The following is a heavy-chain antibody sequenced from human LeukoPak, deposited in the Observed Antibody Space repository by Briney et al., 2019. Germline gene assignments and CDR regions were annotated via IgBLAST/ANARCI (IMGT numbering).Heavy chain of an antibody. J-gene: IGHJ4*02. D-gene: IGHD3-3*01. CDR3: TREPHRDFWSGLIFDY. CDR1: GGTFSTYA. Sequence: SVKVSCKASGGTFSTYAISWVRQAPGQGPEWMGGIIPIFGTANYAQKCQGRVTIIADESMSTAQMELSSLRSEDTAVYYCTREPHRDFWSGLIFDYWGQGLLVTVSS. V-gene: IGHV1-69*13. CDR2: IIPIFGTA.